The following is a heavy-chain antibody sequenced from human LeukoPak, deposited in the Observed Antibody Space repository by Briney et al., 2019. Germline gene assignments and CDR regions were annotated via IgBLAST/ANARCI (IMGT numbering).Heavy chain of an antibody. J-gene: IGHJ4*02. D-gene: IGHD6-19*01. Sequence: GRSLRLSCAASGFTFSSYGMHWVRQAPGKGLEWVAVIWYDGSNKYYADSVKGRFTISRDNSKNTLYLQMNSLRAEDTAVYYCARDDSELTDTYSSGLDYWGQGTLVTVSS. CDR3: ARDDSELTDTYSSGLDY. CDR2: IWYDGSNK. V-gene: IGHV3-33*01. CDR1: GFTFSSYG.